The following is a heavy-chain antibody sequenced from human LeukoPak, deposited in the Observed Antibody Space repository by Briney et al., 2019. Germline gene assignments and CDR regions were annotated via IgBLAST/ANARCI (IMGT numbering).Heavy chain of an antibody. J-gene: IGHJ4*02. D-gene: IGHD6-13*01. V-gene: IGHV3-23*01. CDR2: ISGSGGST. CDR3: AKVAAAGTRGGGYFDY. Sequence: GGSLRLSCAASGFTFSTYWMHWVRQAPGKGLEWVSAISGSGGSTYYADSVKGRFTISRDNSKNTLYLQMNSLRAEDTAVYYCAKVAAAGTRGGGYFDYWGQGTLVTVSS. CDR1: GFTFSTYW.